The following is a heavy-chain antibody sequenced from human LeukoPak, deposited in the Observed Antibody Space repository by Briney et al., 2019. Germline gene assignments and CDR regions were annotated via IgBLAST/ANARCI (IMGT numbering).Heavy chain of an antibody. CDR3: ARRGYCGGDCLDY. CDR1: GGSISPHY. CDR2: ITYSGST. Sequence: SETLSLTSSVSGGSISPHYWSWVRQPPGKGLEWIGYITYSGSTSYNPSLKSRGTISVDMSTNQFSLKIDPVTAADTAVYYCARRGYCGGDCLDYWGQGTLVTVSS. V-gene: IGHV4-59*11. D-gene: IGHD2-21*02. J-gene: IGHJ4*02.